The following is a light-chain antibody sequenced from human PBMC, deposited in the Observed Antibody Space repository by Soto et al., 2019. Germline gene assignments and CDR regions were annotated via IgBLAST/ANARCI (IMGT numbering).Light chain of an antibody. CDR3: QQYYSTPPT. V-gene: IGKV4-1*01. Sequence: DIVLIQSPDSLAVSLGARATINCKSSQNLLYSSNNKNYLAWFQQKPGQPPKLLIYWSSTRESGVPDRFSGSGSGTDFALTINSLQAEDVAVYYCQQYYSTPPTFGQGTKVDIK. J-gene: IGKJ1*01. CDR1: QNLLYSSNNKNY. CDR2: WSS.